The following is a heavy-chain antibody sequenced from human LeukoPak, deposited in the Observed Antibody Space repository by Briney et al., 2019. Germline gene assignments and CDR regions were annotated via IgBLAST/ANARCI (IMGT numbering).Heavy chain of an antibody. Sequence: GGSLRLTCAASGFTVRSKYMSWVRQAPGKGPEWVSVILTGDNTYYSDSVRGRFTISRDHSRNTLYLQMNNLRAEDTAVYYCATELRYVGGYFDYWGQGTLVTVSS. V-gene: IGHV3-53*01. CDR2: ILTGDNT. D-gene: IGHD3-9*01. CDR1: GFTVRSKY. J-gene: IGHJ4*02. CDR3: ATELRYVGGYFDY.